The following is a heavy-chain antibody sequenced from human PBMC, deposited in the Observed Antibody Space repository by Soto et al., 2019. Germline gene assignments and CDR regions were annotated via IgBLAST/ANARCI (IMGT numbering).Heavy chain of an antibody. V-gene: IGHV1-46*01. CDR2: INPSGGST. CDR1: GYTFTSYY. Sequence: GASVKVSCKASGYTFTSYYMHWVRQAPGQGLEWMGIINPSGGSTSYAQKFQGRVTMTRDTSTSTVYMELSSLRSEDTAVYYCARDYTIAPYCGGDCYFSYDAFDIWGQGTMVTVSS. CDR3: ARDYTIAPYCGGDCYFSYDAFDI. D-gene: IGHD2-21*02. J-gene: IGHJ3*02.